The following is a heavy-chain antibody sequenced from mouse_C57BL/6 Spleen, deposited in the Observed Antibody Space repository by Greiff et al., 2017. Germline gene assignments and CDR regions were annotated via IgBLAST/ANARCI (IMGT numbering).Heavy chain of an antibody. V-gene: IGHV1-72*01. Sequence: QVQLQQPGAELVKPGASVKLSCKASGYTFTSYWMHWVKQRPGRGLEWIGRIDPNSGGTKYNEKFKSKATLTVDKHSSTAYMQLSSLTSEDSAVYYCARRHYYGSSYDAMDYWGQGTSVTVSS. J-gene: IGHJ4*01. CDR3: ARRHYYGSSYDAMDY. CDR1: GYTFTSYW. CDR2: IDPNSGGT. D-gene: IGHD1-1*01.